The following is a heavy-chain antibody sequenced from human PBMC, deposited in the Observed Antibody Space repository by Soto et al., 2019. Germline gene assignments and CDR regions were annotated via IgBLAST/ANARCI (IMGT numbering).Heavy chain of an antibody. J-gene: IGHJ4*02. CDR2: INSGGTVA. Sequence: EVQLLESGGGLVQPGGSLRLSCAASGFTYESYAMSWVRQAPGKGLEWVSGINSGGTVAHYADSVKGRFAISRDNSKNSLYLEMNSLRQEDTALYYCVRDTSSGWHLKDHWGQGVQVSVSS. D-gene: IGHD3-9*01. CDR3: VRDTSSGWHLKDH. V-gene: IGHV3-23*01. CDR1: GFTYESYA.